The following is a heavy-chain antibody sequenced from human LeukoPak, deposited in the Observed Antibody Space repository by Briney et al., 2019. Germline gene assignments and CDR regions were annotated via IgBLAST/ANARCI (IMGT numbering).Heavy chain of an antibody. J-gene: IGHJ5*02. V-gene: IGHV4-61*02. D-gene: IGHD3-10*01. CDR2: VSPSGST. CDR1: GASISSESYY. Sequence: ASQTLSLTCIVSGASISSESYYWSWIRQSARKGLEWIGRVSPSGSTTYNPSLKSRVTISMDTSKNQVSLKLTSVTAPATAMYYCARDKVSRGLEHWFDPWGQGTLVTVSS. CDR3: ARDKVSRGLEHWFDP.